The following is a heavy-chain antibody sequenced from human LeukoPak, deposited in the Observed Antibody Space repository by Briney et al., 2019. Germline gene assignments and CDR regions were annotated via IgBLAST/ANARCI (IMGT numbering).Heavy chain of an antibody. CDR2: IYNIVNT. CDR1: VGATTSYN. J-gene: IGHJ5*02. CDR3: ARGDPARKYCGGDCSINWFAP. Sequence: PETLSLTCTVSVGATTSYNWSSIPQPPRERLWWSWRIYNIVNTNNTPSPKSQVTMSVDTSKNQLSLKLNSVSAAETAVYYCARGDPARKYCGGDCSINWFAPWGEGTLVTVSS. D-gene: IGHD2-21*02. V-gene: IGHV4-4*07.